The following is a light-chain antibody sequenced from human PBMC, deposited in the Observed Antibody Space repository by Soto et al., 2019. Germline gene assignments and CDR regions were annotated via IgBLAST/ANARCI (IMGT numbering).Light chain of an antibody. Sequence: DIQFTQSPSFLSASVGDRVTITCRASQGISSYLAWYQQKTGKAPRLLIYAASTLQTGVPSRFRGSGSGTEFTLTLSSLQPEDFSTYYCQQFNSYPRTFGQGTKVDIK. J-gene: IGKJ1*01. CDR1: QGISSY. V-gene: IGKV1-9*01. CDR3: QQFNSYPRT. CDR2: AAS.